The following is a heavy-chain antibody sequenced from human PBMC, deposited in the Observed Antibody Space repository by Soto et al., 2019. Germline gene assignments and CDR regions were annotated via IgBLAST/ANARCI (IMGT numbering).Heavy chain of an antibody. D-gene: IGHD3-22*01. CDR2: IYSGGST. V-gene: IGHV3-66*01. Sequence: GSLRLSCAASEFTVSSNYMSWVRQAPGKGLEWVSVIYSGGSTYYADSVKGRFTISRDNSKNTLYLQMNSLRAEDTAVYYCAREAYYDSSGYYWKAFDIWGQGTMVTVSS. CDR1: EFTVSSNY. J-gene: IGHJ3*02. CDR3: AREAYYDSSGYYWKAFDI.